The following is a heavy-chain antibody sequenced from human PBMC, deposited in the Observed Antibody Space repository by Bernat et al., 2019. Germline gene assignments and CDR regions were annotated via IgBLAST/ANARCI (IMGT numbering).Heavy chain of an antibody. CDR2: NSAYNGNT. CDR3: ARDDKDIVLVPAGVDYYYDMDV. J-gene: IGHJ6*02. D-gene: IGHD2-2*01. Sequence: QVQLVQSGAEVKKPGASVKVSCKASGYTFTSYGISWVRQAPGQGREWMGWNSAYNGNTNYEQKLQGTVTMPTETSTSTAYMGMRSLRSDDTAVYYCARDDKDIVLVPAGVDYYYDMDVWGQGTTVTVSS. CDR1: GYTFTSYG. V-gene: IGHV1-18*01.